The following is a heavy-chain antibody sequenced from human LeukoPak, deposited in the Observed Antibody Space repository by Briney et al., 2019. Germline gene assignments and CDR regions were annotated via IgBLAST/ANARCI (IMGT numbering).Heavy chain of an antibody. D-gene: IGHD3-10*01. J-gene: IGHJ4*02. Sequence: SETLSLTCTVSGDSISGHYWSWIRQPPGTGLEWIGYIYYSGSTDYNPSLKSRVTISVDTSKNQFSLKLSSVTAADTAVYYCARTYHYGSGSYFLFDFWCQGTLVTVSS. CDR3: ARTYHYGSGSYFLFDF. CDR2: IYYSGST. CDR1: GDSISGHY. V-gene: IGHV4-59*11.